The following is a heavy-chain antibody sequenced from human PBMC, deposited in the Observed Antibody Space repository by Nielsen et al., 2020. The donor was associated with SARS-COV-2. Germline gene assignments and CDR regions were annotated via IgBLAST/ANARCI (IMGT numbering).Heavy chain of an antibody. V-gene: IGHV4-61*01. J-gene: IGHJ4*02. D-gene: IGHD1-26*01. CDR1: GGSVSSGSNY. CDR3: ARDVGANSFFDY. Sequence: SETLSLTCTVSGGSVSSGSNYWTWIRKPPGKGLEWLGCMYESGSTKYNPSLKSRVTISVDTSKNQFSLKLSSVTTADTAVYYCARDVGANSFFDYWGQGILVTVSS. CDR2: MYESGST.